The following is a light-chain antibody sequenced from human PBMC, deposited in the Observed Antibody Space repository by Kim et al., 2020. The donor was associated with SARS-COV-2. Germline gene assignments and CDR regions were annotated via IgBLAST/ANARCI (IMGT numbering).Light chain of an antibody. CDR1: QRVSSSY. V-gene: IGKV3D-20*01. Sequence: EIVLTQSPATLSLSPGERATFSCGASQRVSSSYLAWYQQKPGLAPRLLIYDASSRATGIPDRFSGSGSGTDFTLTISRLEPEDFAVYYCQQYVSSPWTFGQGTKVDIK. J-gene: IGKJ1*01. CDR2: DAS. CDR3: QQYVSSPWT.